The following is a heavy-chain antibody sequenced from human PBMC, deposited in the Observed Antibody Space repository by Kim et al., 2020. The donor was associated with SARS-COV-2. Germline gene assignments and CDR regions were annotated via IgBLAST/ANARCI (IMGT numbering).Heavy chain of an antibody. Sequence: GGSLRLSCAASGFTFSSYGMHWVRQAPGKGLEWVAVILHDGSQKFYTDSVKGRFTISRDNSKNTLSLQMNSLRAEDTAVYYCAKGDHWLGPCHNWGQGTLVTVSS. J-gene: IGHJ4*02. D-gene: IGHD6-19*01. CDR3: AKGDHWLGPCHN. V-gene: IGHV3-30*18. CDR1: GFTFSSYG. CDR2: ILHDGSQK.